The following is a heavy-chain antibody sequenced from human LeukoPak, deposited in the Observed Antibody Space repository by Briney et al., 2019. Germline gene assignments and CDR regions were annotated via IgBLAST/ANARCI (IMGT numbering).Heavy chain of an antibody. V-gene: IGHV4-59*01. CDR2: IYYSGST. D-gene: IGHD4-17*01. CDR1: GGSISSYY. Sequence: PSETLSLTCTVSGGSISSYYWSWIRQPPGKGLEWIGYIYYSGSTNYNPSLKSRVTISVDTSKNQFSLKLSSVTAADTAVYYCARNYGDYPWDFDYWGQGTLVTVSS. J-gene: IGHJ4*02. CDR3: ARNYGDYPWDFDY.